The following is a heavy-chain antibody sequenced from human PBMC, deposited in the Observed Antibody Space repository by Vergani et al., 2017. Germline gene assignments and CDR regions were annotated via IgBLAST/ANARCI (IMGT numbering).Heavy chain of an antibody. D-gene: IGHD2-2*01. CDR2: ISGSVGST. CDR3: AKRQGPIVVVPAATDY. V-gene: IGHV3-23*01. CDR1: GFTFRSYA. Sequence: EVQLLESGGGLVQPGGSLRLSCAASGFTFRSYAMSWVRQAPGKGLEWVSAISGSVGSTYYADSVKGRFTISRDNSKNTLYLQMNILRAEDTAVYYCAKRQGPIVVVPAATDYWGQGTLVTVSS. J-gene: IGHJ4*02.